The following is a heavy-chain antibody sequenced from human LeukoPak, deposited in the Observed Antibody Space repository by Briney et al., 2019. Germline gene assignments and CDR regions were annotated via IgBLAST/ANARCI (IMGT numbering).Heavy chain of an antibody. CDR2: FDPEDGET. J-gene: IGHJ3*02. CDR3: ATAPTLFDAFDI. CDR1: GYTLTELS. V-gene: IGHV1-24*01. Sequence: ASVKVSCKVCGYTLTELSMHWVRQAPGKGLELMGGFDPEDGETIYAQKFQGRVTMTEDTSTDTAYMELSSLRSEDTAVYYCATAPTLFDAFDIWGQGTMVTVSS.